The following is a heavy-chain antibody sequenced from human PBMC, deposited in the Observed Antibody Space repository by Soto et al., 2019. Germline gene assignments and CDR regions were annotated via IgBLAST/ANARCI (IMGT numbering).Heavy chain of an antibody. J-gene: IGHJ3*02. Sequence: GGSLRLSCAASRFTFSTYAMSWVRQAPGKWLEWVSGISGGGGDTSYADSVRGRFTCSRDNSKNTLYLQMNSLRAEDTALYYCAKSLFGGPDIWGQGTMVNVSS. D-gene: IGHD2-15*01. CDR2: ISGGGGDT. CDR3: AKSLFGGPDI. V-gene: IGHV3-23*01. CDR1: RFTFSTYA.